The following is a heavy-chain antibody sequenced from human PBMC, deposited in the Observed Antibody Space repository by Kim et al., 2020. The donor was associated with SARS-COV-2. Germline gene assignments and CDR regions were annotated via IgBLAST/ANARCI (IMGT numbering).Heavy chain of an antibody. CDR1: GAAFDDYY. J-gene: IGHJ4*02. V-gene: IGHV4-59*12. D-gene: IGHD3-22*01. CDR2: IHYNVMK. Sequence: SEILSLTCTVSGAAFDDYYWRWIRQPPGKGLDLIGYIHYNVMKNYSPDLQSRTTMPPDASRNQFSLTLNFVTAADSAVDYCARKRADSSGFIDSWGQGTQVTVSS. CDR3: ARKRADSSGFIDS.